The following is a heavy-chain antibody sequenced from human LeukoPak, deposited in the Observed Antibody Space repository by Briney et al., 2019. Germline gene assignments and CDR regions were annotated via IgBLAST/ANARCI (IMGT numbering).Heavy chain of an antibody. CDR1: GGSFSGYY. CDR3: AREYSTSSTAFDI. CDR2: MNPSGST. Sequence: NPSETLSLTCAVYGGSFSGYYWSWIRQPPGKGLEWIGEMNPSGSTNYNPSLKSRVTISVDTSKNQFSLKLSSLTAADTAVYYCAREYSTSSTAFDIWGQGTMVTVSS. V-gene: IGHV4-34*01. D-gene: IGHD6-6*01. J-gene: IGHJ3*02.